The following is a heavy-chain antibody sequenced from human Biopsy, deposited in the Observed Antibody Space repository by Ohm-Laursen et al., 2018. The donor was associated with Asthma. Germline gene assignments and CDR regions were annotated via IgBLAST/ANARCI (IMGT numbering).Heavy chain of an antibody. CDR2: IIPIFGTP. D-gene: IGHD3-16*01. Sequence: SVKVSCKASGGTFNSDAISWVRQAPGQGLEWMGGIIPIFGTPSYAQNFQSRLTITADDSTSTVYMELSSLRSEDTAVYYCARVDAIMISGDFYFYSGFDLWGQGTTVRVSS. CDR3: ARVDAIMISGDFYFYSGFDL. CDR1: GGTFNSDA. J-gene: IGHJ6*02. V-gene: IGHV1-69*01.